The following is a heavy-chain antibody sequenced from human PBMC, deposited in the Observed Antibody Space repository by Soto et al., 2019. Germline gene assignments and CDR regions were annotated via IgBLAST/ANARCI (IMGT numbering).Heavy chain of an antibody. V-gene: IGHV1-2*02. J-gene: IGHJ2*01. CDR3: ARDVVVEPAAHLPQL. CDR2: INPNSGGT. D-gene: IGHD2-2*01. CDR1: GYTFTDYY. Sequence: QVQLVQSGAEVKKPGASVKVSCKASGYTFTDYYIHWVRQAPGQGLEWMGWINPNSGGTNYAQKFQGRVTVTRDTSISTAYMELSGLRSDDTAVYFCARDVVVEPAAHLPQLWGRGTLVTVSS.